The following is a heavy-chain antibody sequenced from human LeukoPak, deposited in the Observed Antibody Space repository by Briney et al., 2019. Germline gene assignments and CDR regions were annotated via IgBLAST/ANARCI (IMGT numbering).Heavy chain of an antibody. CDR1: GGSISSSNW. D-gene: IGHD6-13*01. Sequence: SETLSLTCTVSGGSISSSNWWGWVRQPPGKGLEWIGEIYHSGSTNYNPSLKSRVTISVDKSKNQFSLKLSSVTAADTAVYYCARYSSWYDFDYWGQGTLVTVSS. J-gene: IGHJ4*02. V-gene: IGHV4-4*02. CDR2: IYHSGST. CDR3: ARYSSWYDFDY.